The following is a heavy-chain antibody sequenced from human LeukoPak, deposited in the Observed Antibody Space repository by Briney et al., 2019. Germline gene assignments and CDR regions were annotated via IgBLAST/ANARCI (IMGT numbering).Heavy chain of an antibody. CDR3: ARATYYDFWGYYYMDV. J-gene: IGHJ6*03. V-gene: IGHV3-48*01. CDR1: GVTFSSYS. D-gene: IGHD3-3*01. Sequence: PGGSLRLSCAASGVTFSSYSMNWVRQAPGKGLEWVSYISSSSSTIYYADSVKGRFTISRDNAKNSLYLQMNSLRAEDTAVYYCARATYYDFWGYYYMDVWGKGTTVTVSS. CDR2: ISSSSSTI.